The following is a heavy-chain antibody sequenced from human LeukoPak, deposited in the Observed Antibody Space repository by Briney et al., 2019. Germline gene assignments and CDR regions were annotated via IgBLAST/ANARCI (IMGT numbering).Heavy chain of an antibody. D-gene: IGHD4-17*01. CDR3: ARARLTVTTSGSGPDWFDP. CDR1: GGSISSYY. CDR2: IYYSGST. J-gene: IGHJ5*02. Sequence: PSETLSLTCTVSGGSISSYYWSWIRQPPGKGLEWIGYIYYSGSTNYNPSLKSRVTISVDTSKNQFSLKLSSVTAADTAAYYCARARLTVTTSGSGPDWFDPWGQGTLVTVSS. V-gene: IGHV4-59*01.